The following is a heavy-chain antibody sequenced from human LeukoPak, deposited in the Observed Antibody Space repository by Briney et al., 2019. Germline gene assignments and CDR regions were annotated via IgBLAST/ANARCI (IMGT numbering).Heavy chain of an antibody. D-gene: IGHD1-14*01. CDR3: AKEYNNGFDD. Sequence: PGGSLRLSCAASGFTFSDCAMHWVRQAPGKGLEWVAFIRYEGSTKSYADSVKGRFTIARDNSKNTLYLQMNSLRTEDTAVYFCAKEYNNGFDDWGQGALVTVSS. J-gene: IGHJ4*02. V-gene: IGHV3-30*02. CDR1: GFTFSDCA. CDR2: IRYEGSTK.